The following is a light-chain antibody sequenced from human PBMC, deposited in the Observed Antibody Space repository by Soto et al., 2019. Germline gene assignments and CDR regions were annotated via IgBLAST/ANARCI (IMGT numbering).Light chain of an antibody. V-gene: IGLV2-14*01. CDR1: SSDVGGYNS. CDR3: SSLTTSSTYV. Sequence: QSVLSQPASVSGSPGQPITISCTGTSSDVGGYNSLSWYQQHPGKVPKLMVYDVNNRPSGVSYRFSGSKSGNTASLTISGLQAEDEADYYCSSLTTSSTYVFGSGTKVTVL. J-gene: IGLJ1*01. CDR2: DVN.